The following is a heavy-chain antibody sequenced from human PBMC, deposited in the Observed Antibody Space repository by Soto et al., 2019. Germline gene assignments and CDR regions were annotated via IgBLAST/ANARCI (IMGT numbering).Heavy chain of an antibody. CDR3: AKSGPRAYFYSMDV. Sequence: VQLVESGGGVVQPGRSLSLSCVASEFTFSDYAMHWVRQAPGKGLEWVAVISHDRSQESYADSVKGRFTISRDNSKSTLFLQMHSVRVEDTAIYYCAKSGPRAYFYSMDVWGQGTTVTVSS. CDR2: ISHDRSQE. V-gene: IGHV3-30*18. J-gene: IGHJ6*02. CDR1: EFTFSDYA. D-gene: IGHD1-26*01.